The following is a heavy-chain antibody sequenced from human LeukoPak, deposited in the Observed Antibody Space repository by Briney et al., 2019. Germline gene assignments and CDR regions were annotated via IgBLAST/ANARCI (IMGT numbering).Heavy chain of an antibody. CDR3: ARDRSDRLAVAGTSAFDY. D-gene: IGHD6-19*01. Sequence: GRSLRLSCAASGFTFSNYGIHWVRQAPGKGLEWVSSISSSSSYIYYADSVKGRFTISRDNAKNSLYLQMNSLRAEDTAVYYCARDRSDRLAVAGTSAFDYWGQGTLVTVSS. J-gene: IGHJ4*02. CDR2: ISSSSSYI. V-gene: IGHV3-21*01. CDR1: GFTFSNYG.